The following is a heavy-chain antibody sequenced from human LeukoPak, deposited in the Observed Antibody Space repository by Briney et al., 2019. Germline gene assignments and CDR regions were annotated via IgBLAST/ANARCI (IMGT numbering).Heavy chain of an antibody. CDR1: GFTFSSSA. V-gene: IGHV3-23*01. CDR2: ISNNGGYT. J-gene: IGHJ6*02. D-gene: IGHD2/OR15-2a*01. CDR3: ARDSSFSANYYYYGMDV. Sequence: PGGSLRLSCAASGFTFSSSAMSWVRQAPGKGLEWVSAISNNGGYTYYADSVQGRFTISRDNAKNSLYLQMNSLRAEDTAVYYCARDSSFSANYYYYGMDVWGQGTTVTVSS.